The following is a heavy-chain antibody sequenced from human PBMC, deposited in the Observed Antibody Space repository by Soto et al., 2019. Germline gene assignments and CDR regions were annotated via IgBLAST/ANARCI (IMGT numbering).Heavy chain of an antibody. Sequence: ASVNGSCKTAGYTLTSDGIGWGRQAPGQGLEWMGWISAYNGNTNYAQKLQGRVTMTTDTSTSTAYMELRSLRSDDTAVYYCAREIGGDYDYWGQGTLVTVSS. J-gene: IGHJ4*02. D-gene: IGHD4-17*01. V-gene: IGHV1-18*04. CDR3: AREIGGDYDY. CDR1: GYTLTSDG. CDR2: ISAYNGNT.